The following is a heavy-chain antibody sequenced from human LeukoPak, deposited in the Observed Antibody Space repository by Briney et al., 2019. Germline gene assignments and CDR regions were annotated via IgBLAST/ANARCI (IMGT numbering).Heavy chain of an antibody. Sequence: GGSLRLSCAASGFTFSSYWTSWVRQAPGKGLEWVANIKQDGSEKYYVDSVKGRFTISRDNAKNSLYLQMNSLRAEDAAVYYCARSHSSGAFDIWGQGTMVTVSS. V-gene: IGHV3-7*01. CDR1: GFTFSSYW. J-gene: IGHJ3*02. CDR2: IKQDGSEK. D-gene: IGHD6-25*01. CDR3: ARSHSSGAFDI.